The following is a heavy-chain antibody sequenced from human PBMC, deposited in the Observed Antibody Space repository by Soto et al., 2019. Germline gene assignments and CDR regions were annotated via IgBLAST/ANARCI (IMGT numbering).Heavy chain of an antibody. CDR3: ASDSWVGA. CDR2: INSDGSST. V-gene: IGHV3-74*01. D-gene: IGHD1-26*01. CDR1: GFTFSDSY. J-gene: IGHJ5*02. Sequence: GGSLRLSCAASGFTFSDSYMSWIRRAPGKGLVWVSRINSDGSSTSYADSVKGRFTISRDNAKNTLYLQMNSLRAEDTAVYYCASDSWVGAWGQGTLVTVSS.